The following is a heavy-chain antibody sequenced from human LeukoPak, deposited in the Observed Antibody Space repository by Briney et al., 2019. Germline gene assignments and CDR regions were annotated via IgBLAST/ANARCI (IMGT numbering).Heavy chain of an antibody. J-gene: IGHJ4*02. V-gene: IGHV3-30*02. Sequence: GGSLRLSCAASGFTFSSYGMHWVRQAPGKGLEWVAFIRYDGSNKYYADSVKGRFTISRDNSKNTLYLQMNSLRAEDTAVYYCAKSGGNSAFCFDYWGQGTLVTVSS. CDR2: IRYDGSNK. CDR3: AKSGGNSAFCFDY. CDR1: GFTFSSYG. D-gene: IGHD4-23*01.